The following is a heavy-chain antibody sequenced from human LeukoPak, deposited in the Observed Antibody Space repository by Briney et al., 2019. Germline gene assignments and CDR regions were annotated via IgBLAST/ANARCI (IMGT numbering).Heavy chain of an antibody. CDR3: ARDPPMYYYDEPGSRDAFDI. D-gene: IGHD3-22*01. V-gene: IGHV3-11*06. J-gene: IGHJ3*02. CDR1: GFTFSDYY. Sequence: GGSLRLSCAASGFTFSDYYMSWIRQAPGRGLEWVSYISGDSSYTSYADSVKGRFTISRDNAQNSLYLQMDSLRAEDTAVYYCARDPPMYYYDEPGSRDAFDIWGQGTMVTVSS. CDR2: ISGDSSYT.